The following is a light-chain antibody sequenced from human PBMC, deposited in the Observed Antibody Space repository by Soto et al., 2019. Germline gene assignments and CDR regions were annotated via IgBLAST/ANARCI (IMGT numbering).Light chain of an antibody. CDR3: QQTYRTPLT. J-gene: IGKJ4*01. V-gene: IGKV3-20*01. Sequence: EIVLTQSPGTLSLSPGERATLSCRASQSFTSTSLAWYQQKPGQAPRLLIYGASNRATGIPDRFSGSGSGTDFTLTISSLQPEDFATYSCQQTYRTPLTFGGGTKVDIK. CDR2: GAS. CDR1: QSFTSTS.